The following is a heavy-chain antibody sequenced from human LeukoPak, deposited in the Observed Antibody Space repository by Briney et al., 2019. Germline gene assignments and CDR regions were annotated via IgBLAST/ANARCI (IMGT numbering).Heavy chain of an antibody. CDR3: ARVYSSSQYYFDY. V-gene: IGHV3-7*01. CDR2: IKQDGSEK. CDR1: GFTFSSYW. Sequence: EGSLRLSCAASGFTFSSYWMSWVRQAPGKGLEWVANIKQDGSEKYYVDSVKGRFTISRDNAKNSLYLQMNSLRAEDTAVYYCARVYSSSQYYFDYWGQGTLVTVSS. J-gene: IGHJ4*02. D-gene: IGHD6-6*01.